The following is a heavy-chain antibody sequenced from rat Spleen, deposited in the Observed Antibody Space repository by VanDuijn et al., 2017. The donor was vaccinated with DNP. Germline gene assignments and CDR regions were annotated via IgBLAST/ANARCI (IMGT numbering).Heavy chain of an antibody. Sequence: EVKLVESGGGLVQPGRSLKLSCAASGLNFSDYWMGWVRQTPGKGLEWMGEIKQDSTVINHNPSLRNRFTISRDNAQKSLYLQMNKLESEDTAIYYCAWKTGSPFAHWGQGTLVTVSS. CDR2: IKQDSTVI. V-gene: IGHV4-2*01. CDR3: AWKTGSPFAH. CDR1: GLNFSDYW. J-gene: IGHJ3*01. D-gene: IGHD5-1*01.